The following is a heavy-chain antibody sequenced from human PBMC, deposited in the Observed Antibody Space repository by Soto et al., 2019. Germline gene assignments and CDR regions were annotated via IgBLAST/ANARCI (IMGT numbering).Heavy chain of an antibody. D-gene: IGHD3-10*01. CDR3: ARDRFYYGSGSYYTYYYYGMDV. V-gene: IGHV1-2*02. Sequence: ASVKVSCKASGDTFTGHYMHWVRQAPGQGLEWMGWINPNSGGTNYAQKFQGRVTMTRDTSISTAYMELSRLRSDDTAVYYCARDRFYYGSGSYYTYYYYGMDVWCQGTTVTVSS. J-gene: IGHJ6*02. CDR1: GDTFTGHY. CDR2: INPNSGGT.